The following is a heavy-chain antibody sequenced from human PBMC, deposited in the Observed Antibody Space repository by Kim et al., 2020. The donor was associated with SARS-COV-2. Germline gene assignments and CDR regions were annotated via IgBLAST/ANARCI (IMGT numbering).Heavy chain of an antibody. J-gene: IGHJ4*02. CDR3: ARLTNLGDGYNNDYLDY. Sequence: GESLKISCKGSGYSFSSYWIAWVRQMSGKGLEWMGIIYPGNPDTRYSPSFQGQVTISADKSITTAYLQWSSLRASDTAMYYCARLTNLGDGYNNDYLDYWGQGTLVTVSS. V-gene: IGHV5-51*01. D-gene: IGHD3-10*01. CDR2: IYPGNPDT. CDR1: GYSFSSYW.